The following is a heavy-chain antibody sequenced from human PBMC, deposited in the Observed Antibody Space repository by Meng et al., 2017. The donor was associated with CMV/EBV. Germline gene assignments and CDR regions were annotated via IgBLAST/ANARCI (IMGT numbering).Heavy chain of an antibody. J-gene: IGHJ4*02. Sequence: GGSLRLSCAASGFTFDDYAMHWVRQAPGKGLEWVSGISWNSGSIGYADSVKGRFTISRDNAKNSLYLQMNSLRAEDTALYYCAAYGRSIAARQFDYWGQGTLVTVSS. D-gene: IGHD6-6*01. CDR2: ISWNSGSI. V-gene: IGHV3-9*01. CDR3: AAYGRSIAARQFDY. CDR1: GFTFDDYA.